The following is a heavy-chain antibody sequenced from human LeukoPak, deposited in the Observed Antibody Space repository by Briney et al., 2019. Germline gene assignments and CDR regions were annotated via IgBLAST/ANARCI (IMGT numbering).Heavy chain of an antibody. CDR1: GFTFSSYS. V-gene: IGHV3-21*01. J-gene: IGHJ4*02. D-gene: IGHD6-19*01. CDR3: ARQYSSGLYFFDY. Sequence: GGSLRLSCAASGFTFSSYSMNWDRQAPGKGLEWVSSISSSNNDIYYADSVKGRFTISRDNAKNSLYLQMNSLRAEDTAVYYCARQYSSGLYFFDYWGQGTLVTVSS. CDR2: ISSSNNDI.